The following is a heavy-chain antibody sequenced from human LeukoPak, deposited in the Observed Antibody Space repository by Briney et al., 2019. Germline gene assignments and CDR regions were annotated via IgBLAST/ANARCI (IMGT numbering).Heavy chain of an antibody. V-gene: IGHV3-30*18. Sequence: QPGGSLRLSCAASGFTSSSYGMHWVRQAPGKGLEWVAVISYDGSNKYYADSVKGRFTISRDNSENTLYLQMNSLRAEDTAVCYCAKELRGSGRALDYWGQGTLVTVSS. CDR2: ISYDGSNK. CDR3: AKELRGSGRALDY. CDR1: GFTSSSYG. D-gene: IGHD3-10*01. J-gene: IGHJ4*02.